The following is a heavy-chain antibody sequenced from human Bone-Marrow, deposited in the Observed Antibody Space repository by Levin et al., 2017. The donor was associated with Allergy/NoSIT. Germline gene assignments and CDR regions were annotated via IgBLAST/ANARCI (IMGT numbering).Heavy chain of an antibody. CDR1: GYTFTSYN. J-gene: IGHJ5*02. D-gene: IGHD2-15*01. CDR2: INPNSGNT. V-gene: IGHV1-8*01. Sequence: ASVKVSCKTSGYTFTSYNVYWVRQATGQGLEWMGYINPNSGNTAYARKFQGRVTMTRNSSITTAYIELSSLRSDDTAMYYCARGDCYSGSCYGPDWFDPWGQGNQVTVSS. CDR3: ARGDCYSGSCYGPDWFDP.